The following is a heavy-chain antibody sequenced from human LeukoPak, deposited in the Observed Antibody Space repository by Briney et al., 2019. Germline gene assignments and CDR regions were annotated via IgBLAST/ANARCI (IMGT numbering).Heavy chain of an antibody. Sequence: SETLSLTCTVSGDSISSYDWSWIRQPAGKGLEWIGRIYTSGSTNHNPSFKSRVTMSVDRSKSQFSLKLSSVTAADTAVYYCAKGGSRWAPGGAYYYFYGMDVWGQGTTVTVSS. J-gene: IGHJ6*01. CDR1: GDSISSYD. V-gene: IGHV4-4*07. D-gene: IGHD6-13*01. CDR3: AKGGSRWAPGGAYYYFYGMDV. CDR2: IYTSGST.